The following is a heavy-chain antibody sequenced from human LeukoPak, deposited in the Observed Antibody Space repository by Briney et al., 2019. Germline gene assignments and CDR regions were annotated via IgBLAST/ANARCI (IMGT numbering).Heavy chain of an antibody. CDR1: GFTFIDYD. V-gene: IGHV3-13*01. Sequence: PGGFLRLSCAASGFTFIDYDMQWVRQVIGKGLEWVSAIGIRGDTHYSGSVNGRFNNSSENAESSLYLQMNSLRAEDTAGYYCARGGIRVSGIDEFDYWGQGTLVTVSS. J-gene: IGHJ4*02. CDR3: ARGGIRVSGIDEFDY. CDR2: IGIRGDT. D-gene: IGHD6-19*01.